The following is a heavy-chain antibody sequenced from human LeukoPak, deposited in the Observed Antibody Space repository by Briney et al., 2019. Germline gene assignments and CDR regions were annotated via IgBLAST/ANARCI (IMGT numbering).Heavy chain of an antibody. CDR2: ISWNSGSI. V-gene: IGHV3-9*01. J-gene: IGHJ3*02. Sequence: HPGGSLRLSCAASGFTFDDYAMHWVRQAPGKGLGWVSGISWNSGSIGYADSVKGRFTISRDNAKNSLYLQMNSLRAEDTAVYYCAKEGIAAAGAGYDAFDIWGQGTMVTVSS. CDR3: AKEGIAAAGAGYDAFDI. D-gene: IGHD6-13*01. CDR1: GFTFDDYA.